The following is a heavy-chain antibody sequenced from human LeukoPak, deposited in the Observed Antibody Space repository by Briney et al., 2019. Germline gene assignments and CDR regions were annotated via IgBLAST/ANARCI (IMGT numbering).Heavy chain of an antibody. CDR1: GFTVSSTY. CDR3: ARGYGPDY. CDR2: IYSGGAT. V-gene: IGHV3-53*01. D-gene: IGHD2-15*01. Sequence: PGGSLRLSCAASGFTVSSTYMNWVRQAPGKGLEWVSVIYSGGATYYADSVKGRFTISRDNSKNTLYLQMNSLRAGDTAVYYCARGYGPDYWGQGILVTVSS. J-gene: IGHJ4*02.